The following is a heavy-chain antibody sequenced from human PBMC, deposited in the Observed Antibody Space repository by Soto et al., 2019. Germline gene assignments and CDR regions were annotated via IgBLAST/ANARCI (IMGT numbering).Heavy chain of an antibody. D-gene: IGHD3-3*02. CDR1: GGTFSTSA. Sequence: QVQLMQSGAEVKKPGSSVKVSCKASGGTFSTSAISWVRQAPGEGLEWVGGIMPIFATPDYAQKFQGRVTISADESTATAYLELTSLTTDDTAVYYCARDKGRQQLGGNYYYILDVWGQGTEITVSS. J-gene: IGHJ6*02. CDR3: ARDKGRQQLGGNYYYILDV. CDR2: IMPIFATP. V-gene: IGHV1-69*12.